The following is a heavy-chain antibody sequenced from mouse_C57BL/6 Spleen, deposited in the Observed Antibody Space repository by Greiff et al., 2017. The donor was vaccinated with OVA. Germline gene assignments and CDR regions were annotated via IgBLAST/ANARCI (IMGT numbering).Heavy chain of an antibody. CDR1: GYAFSSYW. V-gene: IGHV1-80*01. Sequence: QVHVKQSGAELVKPGASVKISCKASGYAFSSYWMNWVKQRPGKGLEWIGQIYPGDGDTTYNGKFKGKATLTADKSSSTAYMQLSSLTSEDSAVYFCARSYYYGSSPPYYFDYWGQGTTLTVSS. CDR3: ARSYYYGSSPPYYFDY. D-gene: IGHD1-1*01. J-gene: IGHJ2*01. CDR2: IYPGDGDT.